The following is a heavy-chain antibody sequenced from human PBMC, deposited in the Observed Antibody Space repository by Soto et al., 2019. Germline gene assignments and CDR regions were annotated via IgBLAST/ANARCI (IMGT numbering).Heavy chain of an antibody. D-gene: IGHD5-12*01. J-gene: IGHJ4*02. CDR2: ISSSGSTI. CDR3: ARDSPRWLHRD. Sequence: GGLLRLSCAAAGFTFSRYEMNWVRQAPGKGLEWVSYISSSGSTIYYADSVKGRFTISRDNAKNSLYLQMNSLRAEDTAVYYCARDSPRWLHRDWGQGTLVTVSS. V-gene: IGHV3-48*03. CDR1: GFTFSRYE.